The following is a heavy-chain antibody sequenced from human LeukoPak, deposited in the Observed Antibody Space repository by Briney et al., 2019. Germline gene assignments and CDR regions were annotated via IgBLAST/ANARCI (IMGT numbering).Heavy chain of an antibody. CDR2: FDPEDGET. CDR3: ATGSIVVVPATVRRNYYYYMDV. V-gene: IGHV1-24*01. Sequence: GASVKVSCKVSGYTLTELSMHWVRQAPGKGLEWMGGFDPEDGETIYAQKFQGRVTMTEDTSTDTAYMELSGLRSEDTAVYYCATGSIVVVPATVRRNYYYYMDVWGKGTTVTVSS. D-gene: IGHD2-2*01. J-gene: IGHJ6*03. CDR1: GYTLTELS.